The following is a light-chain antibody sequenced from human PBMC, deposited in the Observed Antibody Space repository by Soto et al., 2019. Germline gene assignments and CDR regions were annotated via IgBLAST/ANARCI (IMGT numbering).Light chain of an antibody. CDR1: QSISAW. CDR2: KAS. J-gene: IGKJ2*01. CDR3: QQYDTYSYT. Sequence: DIQMTQSPSTLSASVGDRVTITCRASQSISAWLAWYPQKPGKAPQLQIYKASSLESGVPSRFSGSGSGTEFTLTISSLQPDDFATYYCQQYDTYSYTFGQGTKLEIK. V-gene: IGKV1-5*03.